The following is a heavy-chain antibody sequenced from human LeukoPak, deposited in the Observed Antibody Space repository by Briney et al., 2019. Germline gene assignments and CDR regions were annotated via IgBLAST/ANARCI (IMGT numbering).Heavy chain of an antibody. Sequence: SVKLSCKASGGTFSSYAISWVRQAPGQGLEWMGRIIPILGIANYAQKFQGRVTIPADKSTSTAYMELSSVRSEDTAVYYCARVSSGYYYSEVWGQGTMVTVSS. J-gene: IGHJ3*01. CDR3: ARVSSGYYYSEV. CDR1: GGTFSSYA. D-gene: IGHD3-22*01. CDR2: IIPILGIA. V-gene: IGHV1-69*04.